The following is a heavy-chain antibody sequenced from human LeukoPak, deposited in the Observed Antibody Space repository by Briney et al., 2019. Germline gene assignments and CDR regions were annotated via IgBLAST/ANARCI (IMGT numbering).Heavy chain of an antibody. CDR2: IHFSGTT. J-gene: IGHJ4*02. V-gene: IGHV4-59*08. D-gene: IGHD2-15*01. CDR3: ARGGCSDGTCYNYFDS. CDR1: NSSGSINSHY. Sequence: PSETLSLTCTVSNSSGSINSHYWSWIRQSPGKGLEGIGYIHFSGTTTHHPSLMNRVTISIDTSKNHFSLKLNSVTAADTAVYFCARGGCSDGTCYNYFDSWGLGTLVTVSS.